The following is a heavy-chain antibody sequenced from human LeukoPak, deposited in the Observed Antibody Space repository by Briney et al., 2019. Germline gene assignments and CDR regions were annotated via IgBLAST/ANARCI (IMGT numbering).Heavy chain of an antibody. CDR1: GFTFDDYG. D-gene: IGHD2-2*02. J-gene: IGHJ3*02. CDR3: ARCSRSSTDCYSAFDI. CDR2: ITNWNGGST. Sequence: GGSLRLSCEASGFTFDDYGISWVRQSTGKGLEWVSAITNWNGGSTGYADSVRGRFTISRDNAKNSLYLQMNSLRAEDTALYYCARCSRSSTDCYSAFDIWGQGTMVTVSS. V-gene: IGHV3-20*04.